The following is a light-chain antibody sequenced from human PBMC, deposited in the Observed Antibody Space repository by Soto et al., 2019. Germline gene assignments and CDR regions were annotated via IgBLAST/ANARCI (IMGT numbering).Light chain of an antibody. CDR2: EVT. Sequence: QSALTQPPSASGSPGQSVTISCTGTSSDVGDYNYVSWYQQHPGKAPKLMIYEVTKRPSGVPDRFSVSKSGNTASLTVSGLQAEDEADYYCPSHAGNNNFVVFGGGTKLTVL. CDR3: PSHAGNNNFVV. V-gene: IGLV2-8*01. J-gene: IGLJ2*01. CDR1: SSDVGDYNY.